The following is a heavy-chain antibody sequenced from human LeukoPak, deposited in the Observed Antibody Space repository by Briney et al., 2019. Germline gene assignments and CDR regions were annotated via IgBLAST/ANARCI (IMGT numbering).Heavy chain of an antibody. CDR1: GGSISSGSYY. D-gene: IGHD3-3*01. CDR3: ARGRYDFWSGYYPFDY. V-gene: IGHV4-61*02. Sequence: SQTLSLTCTVAGGSISSGSYYWRWIRQPAGKGLEWIGRIYTSGGTNYNPSLKSRVTISVDTSKNQFSLELSSVTAADTAVYYCARGRYDFWSGYYPFDYWGQGTLVTVSS. J-gene: IGHJ4*02. CDR2: IYTSGGT.